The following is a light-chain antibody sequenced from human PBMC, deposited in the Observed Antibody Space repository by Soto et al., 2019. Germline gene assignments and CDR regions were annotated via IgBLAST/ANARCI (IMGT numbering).Light chain of an antibody. Sequence: EIVMTQSPANLSVSPGERATLSCRASQSISSNLAWYQQKPGQGPRLLIYGASTRATGIPARFSGSGSGTEFNLTISSLQYEAFAVYYCPQYNTWPPYTFGQGTKLEIK. CDR2: GAS. CDR3: PQYNTWPPYT. V-gene: IGKV3-15*01. CDR1: QSISSN. J-gene: IGKJ2*01.